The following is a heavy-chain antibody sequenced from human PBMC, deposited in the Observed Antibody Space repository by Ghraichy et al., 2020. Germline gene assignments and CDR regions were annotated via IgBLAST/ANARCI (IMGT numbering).Heavy chain of an antibody. V-gene: IGHV3-74*01. D-gene: IGHD6-6*01. CDR1: GFTFDSYW. J-gene: IGHJ6*03. CDR2: INSDGSST. CDR3: ARDLRIQYSSSPSYYTDV. Sequence: GGSLRLSCAASGFTFDSYWMHWVRQAPGKGLVWVSRINSDGSSTNYADSVKGRFTISRDNAKNTLYLQMNSLRAEDTAVYYCARDLRIQYSSSPSYYTDVWGKGSTVTLSS.